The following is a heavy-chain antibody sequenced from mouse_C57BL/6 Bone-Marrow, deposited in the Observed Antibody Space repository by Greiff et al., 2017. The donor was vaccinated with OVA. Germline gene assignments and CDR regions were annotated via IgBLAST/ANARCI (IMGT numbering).Heavy chain of an antibody. V-gene: IGHV1-64*01. CDR3: APFLKLLRYFEV. J-gene: IGHJ1*03. CDR1: GYTFTSYW. CDR2: IHPNSGST. Sequence: QVQLQQPGAELVKPGASVKLSCKASGYTFTSYWMHWVKQRPGQGLEWIGMIHPNSGSTNYNEKCKSKATLTVDKSSSTAYMQLSSLTSEDSAVYYWAPFLKLLRYFEVWGTGTTVTVSS. D-gene: IGHD1-1*01.